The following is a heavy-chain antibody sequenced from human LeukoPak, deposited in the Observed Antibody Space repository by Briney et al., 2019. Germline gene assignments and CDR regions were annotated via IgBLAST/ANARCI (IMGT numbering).Heavy chain of an antibody. CDR2: IYYSGST. V-gene: IGHV4-39*01. J-gene: IGHJ6*02. CDR3: ASLYSSSWVGYYGMDV. Sequence: SETLSLTCTVSGGSISSSSYYWGWIRQPPGKGLEWIGSIYYSGSTYYNPSLKSRVTISVDTSKNQFSLKLSSVTAADTAVYYCASLYSSSWVGYYGMDVWGQGTTVTVSS. CDR1: GGSISSSSYY. D-gene: IGHD6-13*01.